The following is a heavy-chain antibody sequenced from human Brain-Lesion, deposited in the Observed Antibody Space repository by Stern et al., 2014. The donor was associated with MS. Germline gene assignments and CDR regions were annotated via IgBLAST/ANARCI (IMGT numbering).Heavy chain of an antibody. D-gene: IGHD2-15*01. Sequence: EVQLVESGGGLPPPGGSLRLSCAASGFTFSSYWMNWVRPAPGKGLEWVANIKEDGSETYYVDSVKGRFTISRENAKNSLYLQMNSLRAEDTAVYYCARGSDTWGQGTLVTVSS. CDR3: ARGSDT. J-gene: IGHJ5*02. CDR2: IKEDGSET. V-gene: IGHV3-7*01. CDR1: GFTFSSYW.